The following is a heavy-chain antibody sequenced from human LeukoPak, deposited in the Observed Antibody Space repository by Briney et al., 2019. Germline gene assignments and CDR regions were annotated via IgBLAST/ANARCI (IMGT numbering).Heavy chain of an antibody. CDR1: GGSISSGGYS. J-gene: IGHJ4*02. Sequence: KSSETLSLTCAVSGGSISSGGYSWSWIRQPPGKGLEWIGCIYHSGSTYYNPSLKSRVTISVDRSKNQFSLKLSSVTAADTAVYYCARNHDYGGPTFDYWGQGTLVTVSS. D-gene: IGHD4-17*01. CDR3: ARNHDYGGPTFDY. V-gene: IGHV4-30-2*01. CDR2: IYHSGST.